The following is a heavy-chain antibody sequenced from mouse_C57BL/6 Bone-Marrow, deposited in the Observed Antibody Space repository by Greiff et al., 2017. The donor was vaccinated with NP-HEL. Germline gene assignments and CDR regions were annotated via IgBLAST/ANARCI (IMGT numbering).Heavy chain of an antibody. J-gene: IGHJ2*01. V-gene: IGHV1-39*01. CDR1: GYSFTDYN. CDR2: INPNYGTT. Sequence: VQLKESGPELVKPGASVKISCKASGYSFTDYNMNWVKQSNGKSLEWIGVINPNYGTTSYNQKFKGKATLTVDQSSSTAYMQLNSLTSEDSAVYYCATRIYGSSLYYFDYRGQGTTLTVSS. D-gene: IGHD1-1*01. CDR3: ATRIYGSSLYYFDY.